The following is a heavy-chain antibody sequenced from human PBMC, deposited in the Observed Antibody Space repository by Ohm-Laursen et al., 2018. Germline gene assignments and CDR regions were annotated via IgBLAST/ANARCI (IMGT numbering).Heavy chain of an antibody. CDR1: GFPFSSYV. CDR3: ARGGSYYDLHW. J-gene: IGHJ4*02. V-gene: IGHV3-33*01. D-gene: IGHD1-26*01. CDR2: IWYDRSKE. Sequence: SLRLSCAASGFPFSSYVMDWVRQAPGKGLEWVAIIWYDRSKEYYADSVKGRFTISRDNFKNTLYLQMNSLRAEDTAVYYCARGGSYYDLHWWGQGTLVTVSS.